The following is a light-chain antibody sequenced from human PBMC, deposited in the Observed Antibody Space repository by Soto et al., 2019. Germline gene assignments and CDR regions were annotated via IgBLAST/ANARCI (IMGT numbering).Light chain of an antibody. CDR1: QSISTW. Sequence: DIQMTQSPSTLSASVGDRVIITCRASQSISTWLDWHQQKPGKAPKLLISKASSLESGVPSRFSGSGSGTEFPLTISSLQPDDFATYYCQQYNSFRAFGQGTKVEIK. J-gene: IGKJ1*01. CDR3: QQYNSFRA. CDR2: KAS. V-gene: IGKV1-5*03.